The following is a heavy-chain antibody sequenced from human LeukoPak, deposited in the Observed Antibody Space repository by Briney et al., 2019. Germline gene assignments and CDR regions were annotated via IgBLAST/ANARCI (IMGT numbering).Heavy chain of an antibody. CDR2: IYYSGST. D-gene: IGHD6-13*01. Sequence: SETLSLTCTVSGGSISSSICHWGWIRQPPGKGLEWIGSIYYSGSTNYNPSLKSRVTISEDTSKNQFSLKLSSVTAADTAVYYCAREIIPAAGSFDYWGQGTLVTVSS. J-gene: IGHJ4*02. V-gene: IGHV4-39*07. CDR1: GGSISSSICH. CDR3: AREIIPAAGSFDY.